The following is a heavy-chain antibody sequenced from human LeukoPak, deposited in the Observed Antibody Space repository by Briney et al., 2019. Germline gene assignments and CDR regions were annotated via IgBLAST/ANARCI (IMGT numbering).Heavy chain of an antibody. D-gene: IGHD6-13*01. J-gene: IGHJ4*02. V-gene: IGHV4-59*01. CDR3: ARGAGPDY. CDR2: IYYSGSTNGNT. Sequence: SETLSLTCTVSGGSITSYYWSWIRQPPGKGLEWIGYIYYSGSTNGNTNYNPSLKSRVTISVDTSEDQISLKLRSVTAADTAVYYFARGAGPDYWGQGTLVTVSS. CDR1: GGSITSYY.